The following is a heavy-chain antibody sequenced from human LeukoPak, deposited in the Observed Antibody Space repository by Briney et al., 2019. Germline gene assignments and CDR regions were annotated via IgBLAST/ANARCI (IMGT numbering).Heavy chain of an antibody. CDR3: AKDLGYSGYDWVLDY. J-gene: IGHJ4*02. CDR2: ISGSGGST. Sequence: PGGSLRLSCAASGFTFSSYAMSWVRQALGKGLEWVSAISGSGGSTYYADSVKGRFTISRDNSKNTLYLQMNSLRAGDTAVYYCAKDLGYSGYDWVLDYWGQGTLVTVSS. V-gene: IGHV3-23*01. D-gene: IGHD5-12*01. CDR1: GFTFSSYA.